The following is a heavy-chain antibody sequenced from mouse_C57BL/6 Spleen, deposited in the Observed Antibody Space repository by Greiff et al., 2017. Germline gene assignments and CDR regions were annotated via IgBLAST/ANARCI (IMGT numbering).Heavy chain of an antibody. CDR3: ARRITTVVDY. CDR1: GYTFTSYW. CDR2: IHPNSGST. Sequence: VQLQQPGAELVKPGASVKLSCKASGYTFTSYWMHWVKQRPGQGLEWIGMIHPNSGSTNYNEKFKSKATLTVDKSSSTAYMQLSGLTSEDSAVYYCARRITTVVDYWGQGTTLTVSS. J-gene: IGHJ2*01. D-gene: IGHD1-1*01. V-gene: IGHV1-64*01.